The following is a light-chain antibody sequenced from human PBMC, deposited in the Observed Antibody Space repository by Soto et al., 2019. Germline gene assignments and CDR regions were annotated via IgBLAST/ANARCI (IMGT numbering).Light chain of an antibody. CDR2: QDS. J-gene: IGLJ3*02. CDR1: VLTKKC. CDR3: YSATDNNLV. Sequence: SYELTQPSSVSVSPGQTARITCSGDVLTKKCARWFQREPGQAPVVVTYQDSERHSGIPERFSGSSSGTTVTLTISGARVEDEAAFYCYSATDNNLVFGGGTKLNVL. V-gene: IGLV3-27*01.